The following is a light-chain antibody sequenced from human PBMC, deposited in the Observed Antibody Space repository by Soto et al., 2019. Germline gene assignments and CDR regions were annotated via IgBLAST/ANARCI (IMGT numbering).Light chain of an antibody. CDR1: QSVSSC. J-gene: IGKJ1*01. V-gene: IGKV3-11*01. Sequence: EIVLTQSPATLSCSPGERATLSCRASQSVSSCLAWYQQKPGQAPRLLIFDASIMASGVPARFSGSGSGTEFTLTISSLQPDDFATYYCQHYYSYSEAFGQGTKVDIK. CDR2: DAS. CDR3: QHYYSYSEA.